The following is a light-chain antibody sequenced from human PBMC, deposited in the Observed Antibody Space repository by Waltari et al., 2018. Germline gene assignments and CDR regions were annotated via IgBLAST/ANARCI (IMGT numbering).Light chain of an antibody. CDR1: QSVSSTY. Sequence: EIVLTQSPGTPSLSPGERATPSCRASQSVSSTYLGWYQQKPGQAPRLLIYGTSSRATGIPDRFSGSGSGTDFTLTISRLEPEDFAVYYCQQYDISPGTFGQGTEVEIK. CDR2: GTS. J-gene: IGKJ1*01. CDR3: QQYDISPGT. V-gene: IGKV3-20*01.